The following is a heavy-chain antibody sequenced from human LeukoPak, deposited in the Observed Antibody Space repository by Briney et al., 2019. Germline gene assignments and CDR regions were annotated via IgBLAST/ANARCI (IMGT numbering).Heavy chain of an antibody. Sequence: ASVKVSCKASGYTISNYDNHRVRQAPGQGLEGMGRMRPTIPYTGYALKFQDRVTTTSDTSINTAFMEVHSLTSEGTAVYYCARGGGWAEIGLDIWGQGTVVTVSP. J-gene: IGHJ3*02. CDR3: ARGGGWAEIGLDI. CDR1: GYTISNYD. D-gene: IGHD6-19*01. CDR2: MRPTIPYT. V-gene: IGHV1-8*01.